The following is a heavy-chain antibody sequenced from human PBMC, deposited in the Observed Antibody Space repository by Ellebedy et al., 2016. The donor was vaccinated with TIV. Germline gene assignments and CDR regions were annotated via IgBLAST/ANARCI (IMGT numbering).Heavy chain of an antibody. V-gene: IGHV3-13*01. J-gene: IGHJ6*02. CDR3: ARGGVDTAMVDYYYYGMDV. D-gene: IGHD5-18*01. CDR1: GFTFSSYD. CDR2: IGTAGDT. Sequence: GESLKISXAASGFTFSSYDMHWVRQATGKGLEWVSAIGTAGDTYYPGSVKGRFTISRENAKNSLYLQMNSLRAGDTAVYYWARGGVDTAMVDYYYYGMDVWGQGTTVTVSS.